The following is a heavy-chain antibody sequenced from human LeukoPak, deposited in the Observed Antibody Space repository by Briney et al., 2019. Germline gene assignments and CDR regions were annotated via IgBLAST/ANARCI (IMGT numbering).Heavy chain of an antibody. D-gene: IGHD2-21*02. Sequence: GGSLRLSCAASGFTFSGYYMSWIRQAPGKGLEWVSYISSSGSTIYYADSVKGRFTISRDNAKNSLYLQMNSLRAEDTAVYYCARDWASAYCGGDCYPDWFDPWGQGTLVTVSS. V-gene: IGHV3-11*01. CDR2: ISSSGSTI. CDR3: ARDWASAYCGGDCYPDWFDP. J-gene: IGHJ5*02. CDR1: GFTFSGYY.